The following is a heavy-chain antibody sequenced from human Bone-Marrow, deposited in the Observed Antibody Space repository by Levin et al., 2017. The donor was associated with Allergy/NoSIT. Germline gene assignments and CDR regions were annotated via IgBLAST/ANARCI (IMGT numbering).Heavy chain of an antibody. CDR3: AKAEGDYYGSGTYYANDY. Sequence: GGSLRLSCVGSGFTFSSYAMNWVRQAPEKGLEWVSTLSGGGGTRFYADSVKGRFTISRDNSKNTLYLQMNTLRSEDTAVYFCAKAEGDYYGSGTYYANDYWGQGTLVTVSS. CDR1: GFTFSSYA. D-gene: IGHD3-10*01. V-gene: IGHV3-23*01. CDR2: LSGGGGTR. J-gene: IGHJ4*02.